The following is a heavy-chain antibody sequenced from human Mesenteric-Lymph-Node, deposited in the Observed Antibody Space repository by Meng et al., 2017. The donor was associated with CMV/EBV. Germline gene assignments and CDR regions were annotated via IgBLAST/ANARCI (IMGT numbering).Heavy chain of an antibody. J-gene: IGHJ5*02. CDR3: AKDPHELWSSKNWFDP. CDR2: IGFDGSKK. V-gene: IGHV3-30*02. Sequence: GGSLRLSCAASGFTFSSYGMHWVRQAPGKGLEWVASIGFDGSKKYYSDSVKGRFTVSRDNSKNTLSLQMNSLRPDDTGVYYCAKDPHELWSSKNWFDPWGQGTLVTVSS. D-gene: IGHD2-2*01. CDR1: GFTFSSYG.